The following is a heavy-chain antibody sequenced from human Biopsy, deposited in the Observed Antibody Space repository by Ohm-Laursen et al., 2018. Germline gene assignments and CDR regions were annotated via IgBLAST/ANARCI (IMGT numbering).Heavy chain of an antibody. D-gene: IGHD3-22*01. V-gene: IGHV3-30*18. CDR1: GFTFSSYG. CDR2: MSYDGTQK. CDR3: AKDYRDSRGIFGIVVVRPLDY. J-gene: IGHJ4*02. Sequence: SLRLSCAASGFTFSSYGMHWVRQAPGKGLEWVATMSYDGTQKYYGDSVKGRFTISRDNSKNTLFLQMNSLRAEDTAVYYCAKDYRDSRGIFGIVVVRPLDYWAREAWSPSPQ.